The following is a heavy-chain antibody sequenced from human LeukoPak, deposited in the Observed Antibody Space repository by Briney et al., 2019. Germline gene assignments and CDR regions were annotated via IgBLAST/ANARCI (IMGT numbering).Heavy chain of an antibody. J-gene: IGHJ4*02. CDR1: GRYC. CDR2: INRDGSWT. CDR3: VSFYETY. V-gene: IGHV3-74*01. D-gene: IGHD2/OR15-2a*01. Sequence: PGGSLRLSCAASGRYCMHWVRQAPGKGLVWVSHINRDGSWTSYADSVKGRFTISKDNAKNTVYLQMSNLRVEDTAVYYCVSFYETYWGRGTLVTVSS.